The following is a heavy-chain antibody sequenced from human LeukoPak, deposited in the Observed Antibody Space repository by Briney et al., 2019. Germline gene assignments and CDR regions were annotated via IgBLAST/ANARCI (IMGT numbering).Heavy chain of an antibody. D-gene: IGHD1-26*01. Sequence: PGGSLRLSCATSGFTFSNHAMHCVRQATGKGLEWVSAIGTAGDTFYPGSVKGRFSISRENAKNSLSLQINSLKAEDTAVYYCVRQQTSHGNFDYWGQGTLVTVSS. CDR3: VRQQTSHGNFDY. CDR1: GFTFSNHA. J-gene: IGHJ4*02. V-gene: IGHV3-13*01. CDR2: IGTAGDT.